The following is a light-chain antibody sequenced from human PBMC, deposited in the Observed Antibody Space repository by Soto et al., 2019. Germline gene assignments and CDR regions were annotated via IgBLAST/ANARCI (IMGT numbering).Light chain of an antibody. CDR3: CSYAGSYTQV. CDR1: SSDVGAYIY. V-gene: IGLV2-11*01. CDR2: DVI. Sequence: QSVLTQPRSVSGSPGQSVTFSCTGTSSDVGAYIYVSWYQQHPGKAPKLIIYDVIKRPSGVPDRFSGSKSGNTASLTISGLQAEDEADYYCCSYAGSYTQVFGTGTKVTV. J-gene: IGLJ1*01.